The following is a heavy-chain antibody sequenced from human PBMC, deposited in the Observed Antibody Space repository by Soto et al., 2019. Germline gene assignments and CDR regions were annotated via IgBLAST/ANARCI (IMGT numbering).Heavy chain of an antibody. V-gene: IGHV5-51*01. D-gene: IGHD3-22*01. CDR1: GYSFFSHW. Sequence: PGESLKISCKGSGYSFFSHWIGWVRQMPGKGLEWVGIIHPADSETRYSPSFQGQVTISVDKSINTAYLQWSSLKASDAAMYYCARRPWLSGYYDYWGQGTLVTVSS. CDR2: IHPADSET. CDR3: ARRPWLSGYYDY. J-gene: IGHJ4*02.